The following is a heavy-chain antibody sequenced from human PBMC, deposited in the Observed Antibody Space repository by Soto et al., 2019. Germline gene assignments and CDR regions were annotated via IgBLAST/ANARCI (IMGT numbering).Heavy chain of an antibody. CDR2: ISYDGSNK. D-gene: IGHD3-22*01. V-gene: IGHV3-30-3*01. Sequence: QVQLVESGGGVVQPGRSLRLSCAASGFTFSSYAMHWVRQAPGKGLEWVAVISYDGSNKYYADSVKGRFTISRDNSKNTLYLPMNSLRAEDTAVYYCARGGAYYYDSSGYYPGLVYWGQGTLVTVSS. J-gene: IGHJ4*02. CDR3: ARGGAYYYDSSGYYPGLVY. CDR1: GFTFSSYA.